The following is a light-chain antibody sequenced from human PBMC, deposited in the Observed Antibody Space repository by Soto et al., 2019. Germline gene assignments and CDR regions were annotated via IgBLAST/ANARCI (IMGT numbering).Light chain of an antibody. CDR2: AAS. J-gene: IGKJ3*01. V-gene: IGKV1-27*01. CDR1: QAISNY. Sequence: DIQMTQSPSSLSASVGDSVTITCRASQAISNYLAWFQQKPGKPPKLLIYAASTLESGVPSRFSGGRSGTDFTLTISSLQPEDVATFYCQKYDSLPLTFGPGTKVDIK. CDR3: QKYDSLPLT.